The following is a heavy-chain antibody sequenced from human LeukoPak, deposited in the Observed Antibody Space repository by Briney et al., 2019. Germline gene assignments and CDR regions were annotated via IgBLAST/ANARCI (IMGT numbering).Heavy chain of an antibody. CDR2: IYPGDSDT. D-gene: IGHD1-7*01. V-gene: IGHV5-51*01. CDR3: ARPPKNYKDACDI. Sequence: GESLKISCKGSGYSFTSYWIGWVRQMPGKGLEWMGIIYPGDSDTRYSPSFQGQVTISADKSISTAYLQWSSLKASDTAMYYCARPPKNYKDACDIWGQGTMVTVSS. J-gene: IGHJ3*02. CDR1: GYSFTSYW.